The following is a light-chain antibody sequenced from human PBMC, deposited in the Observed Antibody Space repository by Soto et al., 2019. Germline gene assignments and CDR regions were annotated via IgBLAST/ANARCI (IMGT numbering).Light chain of an antibody. J-gene: IGKJ2*01. CDR3: QQYDKPLYT. Sequence: DIQMTQSPSSLSASVGDRVTITYQASQDISKSLNWYQQKAGKAPKLLICGASNLETGVPPRFSGSGSGTQYTFSINSLQPEDVATYYCQQYDKPLYTFGQGTKLEIK. CDR2: GAS. V-gene: IGKV1-33*01. CDR1: QDISKS.